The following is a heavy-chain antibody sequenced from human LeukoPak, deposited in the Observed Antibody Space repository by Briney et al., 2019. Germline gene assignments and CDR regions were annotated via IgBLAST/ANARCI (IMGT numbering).Heavy chain of an antibody. V-gene: IGHV4-59*11. CDR2: IYYSGST. Sequence: SETLSLTCSVLGGSISSHYWSWIRQPPGKGLEWIGYIYYSGSTNYNPSLKSRVTISVDTSKNQFSLKLSSVTAADTAVYYCARGMGSGSYYRPDYYYYYMDVWGKGTTVTISS. CDR3: ARGMGSGSYYRPDYYYYYMDV. J-gene: IGHJ6*03. CDR1: GGSISSHY. D-gene: IGHD3-10*01.